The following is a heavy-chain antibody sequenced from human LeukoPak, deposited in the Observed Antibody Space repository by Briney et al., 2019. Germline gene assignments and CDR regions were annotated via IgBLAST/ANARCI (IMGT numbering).Heavy chain of an antibody. CDR1: GGSISSYY. V-gene: IGHV4-59*01. CDR2: IYYSGST. CDR3: ASSSGWYPFDY. Sequence: MSSETLSLTCTVSGGSISSYYWSWIRQPPGKGLEWIGYIYYSGSTNYNPSLKSRVTISVDTSKNQFSLKLSSVTAADTAVYYCASSSGWYPFDYWGQGTLVTVSS. J-gene: IGHJ4*02. D-gene: IGHD6-19*01.